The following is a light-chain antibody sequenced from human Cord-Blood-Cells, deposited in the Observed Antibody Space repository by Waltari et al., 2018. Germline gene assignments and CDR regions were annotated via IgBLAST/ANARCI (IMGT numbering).Light chain of an antibody. V-gene: IGLV2-14*04. CDR2: DVS. CDR3: SSYTSSNWV. Sequence: CTGTSSDVGGYNSVSWYQQHPGKAPKLMIYDVSKRPSGVSNRFSGSKSGNTASLTISGLQAEDEADYYCSSYTSSNWVFGGGTKLTVL. J-gene: IGLJ3*02. CDR1: SSDVGGYNS.